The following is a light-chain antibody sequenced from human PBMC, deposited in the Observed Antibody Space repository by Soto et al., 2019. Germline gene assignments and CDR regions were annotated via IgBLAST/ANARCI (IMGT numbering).Light chain of an antibody. CDR3: QSYDSSLSGSGV. V-gene: IGLV1-40*01. Sequence: QSVLTQPPSESGAPGQRVTISCTGSSSNIGAGYDVHWYQQLPGTAPKLLIYGNSNRPSGVPDRFSGSKAGTSASLAITGLQAKDEADYYCQSYDSSLSGSGVFGGGTKVTVL. J-gene: IGLJ2*01. CDR2: GNS. CDR1: SSNIGAGYD.